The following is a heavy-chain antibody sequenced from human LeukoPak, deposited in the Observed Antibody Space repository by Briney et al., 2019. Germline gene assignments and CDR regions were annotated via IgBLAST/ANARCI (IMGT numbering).Heavy chain of an antibody. Sequence: PGGSLRLSCAASGFTFSNAWMSWVRQAPGKGLEWVAFMRYDEDNKYYADSVKGRFTISRDNSKNTLYLQMNSLRADDMAVYYCAKDRDQYLVRGWFDPWGQGTLVTVSS. V-gene: IGHV3-30*02. CDR3: AKDRDQYLVRGWFDP. CDR1: GFTFSNAW. CDR2: MRYDEDNK. D-gene: IGHD6-13*01. J-gene: IGHJ5*02.